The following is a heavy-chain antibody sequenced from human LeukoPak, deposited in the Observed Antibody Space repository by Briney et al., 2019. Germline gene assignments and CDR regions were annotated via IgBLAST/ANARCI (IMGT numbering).Heavy chain of an antibody. CDR2: IIPILGIA. CDR3: ARDLSAGTFGY. CDR1: GGTFSSYA. D-gene: IGHD6-13*01. V-gene: IGHV1-69*04. J-gene: IGHJ4*02. Sequence: GASVKVSCKASGGTFSSYAISWVRQAPGQGLEWMGRIIPILGIANYAQKSQGRVTITADKSTSTAYMELSSLRSEDTAVYYCARDLSAGTFGYWGQGTLVTVSS.